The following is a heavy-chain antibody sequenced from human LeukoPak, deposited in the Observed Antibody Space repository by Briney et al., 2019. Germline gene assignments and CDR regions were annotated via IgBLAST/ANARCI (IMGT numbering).Heavy chain of an antibody. CDR1: GFTFSSYG. D-gene: IGHD2-2*01. CDR2: IWYDGSNK. J-gene: IGHJ4*02. CDR3: ATIYQAGGSGTPTFFDY. V-gene: IGHV3-33*01. Sequence: GGSLRLSCAASGFTFSSYGMRWVRQAPGKGLEWVAVIWYDGSNKYYADSVKGRFTISRDNSKNTLYLQMNSLRAEDTAVYYCATIYQAGGSGTPTFFDYWGQGTLVTVSS.